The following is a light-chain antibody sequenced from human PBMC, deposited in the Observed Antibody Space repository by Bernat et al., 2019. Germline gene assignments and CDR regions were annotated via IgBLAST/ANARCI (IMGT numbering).Light chain of an antibody. J-gene: IGKJ1*01. Sequence: DIQMTQSPSTLSASIGDRVSMTCRASQNIATWLVWYQQKPGKAPRLLIHEASTLQTGVPARFSGSGSGREFTLTISSLQPDDVATYYCQQFEAYPWTFGQGTTVDI. CDR3: QQFEAYPWT. V-gene: IGKV1-5*03. CDR2: EAS. CDR1: QNIATW.